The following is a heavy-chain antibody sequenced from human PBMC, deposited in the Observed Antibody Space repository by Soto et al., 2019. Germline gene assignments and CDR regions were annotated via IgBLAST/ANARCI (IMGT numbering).Heavy chain of an antibody. V-gene: IGHV3-30-3*01. Sequence: GGSLRLSCAASGFTFSSYAMHWVRQAPGKGLEWVAVISYDGSNKYYADSVKGRFTISRDNSKNTLYLQMNSLRAEDTAVYYCARVVYDLYGMDVWGQGTTVTV. D-gene: IGHD3-3*01. CDR1: GFTFSSYA. CDR2: ISYDGSNK. J-gene: IGHJ6*02. CDR3: ARVVYDLYGMDV.